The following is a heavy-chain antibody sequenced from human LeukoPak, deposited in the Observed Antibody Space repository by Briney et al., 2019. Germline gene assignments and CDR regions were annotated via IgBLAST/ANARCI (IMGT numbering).Heavy chain of an antibody. J-gene: IGHJ4*02. CDR2: INWNGGST. D-gene: IGHD6-6*01. Sequence: PGGSLRLSCAASGFTFDDYGMSWVRQAPGKGLEWVSGINWNGGSTGYADSVKGRFTISRGNAKNSLYLQMNSLRAEDTALYYCARDGFNSSSYLGAPPDYWGQGTLVTVSS. V-gene: IGHV3-20*04. CDR1: GFTFDDYG. CDR3: ARDGFNSSSYLGAPPDY.